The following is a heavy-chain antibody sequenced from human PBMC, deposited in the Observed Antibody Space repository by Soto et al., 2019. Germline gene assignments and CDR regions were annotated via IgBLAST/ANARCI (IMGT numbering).Heavy chain of an antibody. CDR3: AKGGPTYYDILTGYPYYYYGMDV. D-gene: IGHD3-9*01. CDR2: ISWDGGST. V-gene: IGHV3-43*01. J-gene: IGHJ6*02. CDR1: GFTFDDYT. Sequence: GGSLRLSCAASGFTFDDYTMHWVRQAPGKGLEWVSLISWDGGSTYYADSVKGRFTISRDNSKNSLYLQMNSLRTEDTALYYCAKGGPTYYDILTGYPYYYYGMDVWGQGXTVTVSS.